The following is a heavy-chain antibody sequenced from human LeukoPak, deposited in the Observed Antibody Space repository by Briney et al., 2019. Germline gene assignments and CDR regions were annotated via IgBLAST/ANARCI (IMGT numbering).Heavy chain of an antibody. V-gene: IGHV4-34*01. D-gene: IGHD2-15*01. Sequence: PSETLSLTCAVCGGSFSGYYWSWIRQPPGKGLEWIGEINHSGSTNYNPSLKSRVTISVDTSKNQFSLKLSSVTAADTAVYYCARATYCSGGSCYSAIVDYWGQGTLVTVSS. CDR3: ARATYCSGGSCYSAIVDY. CDR1: GGSFSGYY. J-gene: IGHJ4*02. CDR2: INHSGST.